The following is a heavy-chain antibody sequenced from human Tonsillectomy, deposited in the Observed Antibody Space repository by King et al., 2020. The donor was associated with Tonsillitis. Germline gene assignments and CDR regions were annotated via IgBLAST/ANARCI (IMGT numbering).Heavy chain of an antibody. V-gene: IGHV3-23*04. Sequence: VQLVESGGGLVQPGGSLRLSCAASGFTFSSYAMSWVRQAPGKGLEWVSAISGSGGSTYYADSVKGRFTISRDNSKNTLYLQMSSLRAEDTAVYYCAKDAAGTMIVETGFDYWGQGTLVTVSS. D-gene: IGHD3-22*01. CDR3: AKDAAGTMIVETGFDY. J-gene: IGHJ4*02. CDR1: GFTFSSYA. CDR2: ISGSGGST.